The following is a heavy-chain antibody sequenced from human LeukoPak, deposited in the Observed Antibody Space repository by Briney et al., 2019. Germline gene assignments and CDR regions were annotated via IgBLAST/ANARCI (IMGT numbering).Heavy chain of an antibody. CDR1: GFTVISNY. CDR2: IYSGDST. V-gene: IGHV3-53*01. Sequence: GGSLRLSCAASGFTVISNYMTWVRQAPGKGLEWVSVIYSGDSTYYADSVKGRFTISRDNSKNTLYLQMNSLRVEDTAVYYCARVGGPGYYFDYWGQGTLVTVSS. CDR3: ARVGGPGYYFDY. J-gene: IGHJ4*02. D-gene: IGHD2-15*01.